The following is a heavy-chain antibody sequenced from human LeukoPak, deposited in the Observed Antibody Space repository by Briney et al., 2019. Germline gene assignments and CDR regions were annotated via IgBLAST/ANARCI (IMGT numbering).Heavy chain of an antibody. V-gene: IGHV1-2*02. CDR3: TSIYGGNYYFDY. Sequence: ASVKVSCKASGYTFTGYYMHWVRQAPGQGLEWMGWINPNSGGTNCAQKFQGRVTMTRDTSISIAYMELSRLRSDDTAVYYCTSIYGGNYYFDYWGQGTLVTVSS. J-gene: IGHJ4*02. CDR2: INPNSGGT. D-gene: IGHD4-23*01. CDR1: GYTFTGYY.